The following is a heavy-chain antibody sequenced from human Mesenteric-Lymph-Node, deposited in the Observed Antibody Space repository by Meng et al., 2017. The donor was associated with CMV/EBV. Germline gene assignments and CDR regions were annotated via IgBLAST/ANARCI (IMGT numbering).Heavy chain of an antibody. J-gene: IGHJ6*02. CDR1: GFTFSTYD. CDR2: ISRGETTT. CDR3: AKNLDFGVVIPGFVDV. Sequence: GGSLRLSCAASGFTFSTYDMNWVRQAPGQGLEWVSFISRGETTTYYAESVQGRFTISRDNSKDMVFLQMNSLSAEDTATYYCAKNLDFGVVIPGFVDVWGQGTTVTVSS. V-gene: IGHV3-48*03. D-gene: IGHD3-3*01.